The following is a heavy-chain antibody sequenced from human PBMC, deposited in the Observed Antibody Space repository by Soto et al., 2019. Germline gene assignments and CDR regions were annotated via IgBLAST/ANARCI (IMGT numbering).Heavy chain of an antibody. V-gene: IGHV3-33*01. Sequence: QVQLVESGGGVVQPGRSLRLSCAASGFTFSSYGMHWVRQAPGKGLEWVAVIWYDGSNKYYADSVKGRFTISRDNSKNTLYLQMHSLRAEDTAVFYCARVEQPLVLNYWGQGTLVTVSS. CDR1: GFTFSSYG. D-gene: IGHD6-13*01. J-gene: IGHJ4*02. CDR2: IWYDGSNK. CDR3: ARVEQPLVLNY.